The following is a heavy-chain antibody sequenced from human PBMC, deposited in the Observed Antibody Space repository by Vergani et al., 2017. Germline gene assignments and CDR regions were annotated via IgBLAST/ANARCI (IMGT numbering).Heavy chain of an antibody. V-gene: IGHV3-9*01. CDR1: GFTFDDYA. D-gene: IGHD5-18*01. CDR2: ISWNSGSI. CDR3: AKGPIKGYGYSGGV. Sequence: EVQLVESGGGLVQPGRSLRLSCAASGFTFDDYAMHWVRQAPGKGLEWVSGISWNSGSIGYADSVKGRFTISRDNAKNSLYLQMNSLRAEDTAVYYCAKGPIKGYGYSGGVWGKGP. J-gene: IGHJ6*03.